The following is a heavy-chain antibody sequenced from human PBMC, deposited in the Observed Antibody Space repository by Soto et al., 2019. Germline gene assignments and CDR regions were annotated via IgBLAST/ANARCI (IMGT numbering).Heavy chain of an antibody. J-gene: IGHJ4*02. CDR3: ARNVPVTTLGY. Sequence: EVKLVESGGGLVQPGGSLRLSCAASGVTVSNNYMTWVRQAPGKGLELVSSISSTGNTFYADSVKGRFTISRDNSKNTLYLQMNSLRVEETAVYYCARNVPVTTLGYWGQGTLVTVSS. CDR1: GVTVSNNY. D-gene: IGHD4-17*01. CDR2: ISSTGNT. V-gene: IGHV3-66*01.